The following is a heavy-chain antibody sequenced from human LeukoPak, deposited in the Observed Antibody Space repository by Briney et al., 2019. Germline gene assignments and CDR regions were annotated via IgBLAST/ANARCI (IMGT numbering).Heavy chain of an antibody. J-gene: IGHJ5*02. Sequence: PETLSLTCTVSGGSISSYYWSWIRQPAGKELEWIGRIYTSGSTTYNPSPKSRVTMSVDTSKNQFSLKLTSVTAADTAVYYCARDRGLYGEVLFDPWGEGTLVTVSS. V-gene: IGHV4-4*07. CDR2: IYTSGST. D-gene: IGHD3-10*01. CDR1: GGSISSYY. CDR3: ARDRGLYGEVLFDP.